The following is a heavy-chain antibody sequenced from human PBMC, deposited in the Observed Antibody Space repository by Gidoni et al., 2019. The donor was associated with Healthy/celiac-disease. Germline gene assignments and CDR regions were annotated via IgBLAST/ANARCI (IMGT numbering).Heavy chain of an antibody. V-gene: IGHV3-7*03. D-gene: IGHD3-3*01. CDR1: GCTFRSYW. Sequence: EVQLVESGGGLVQPGWSMSLSCAASGCTFRSYWMSWVRQAPGKGLEWVANIKQDGSEKYYVDSVKGRFTISRENAKNSLYLQMNSLRAEDTAVYYCARVGTIFVVVSKMDVWGQGTTVTVSS. CDR3: ARVGTIFVVVSKMDV. J-gene: IGHJ6*02. CDR2: IKQDGSEK.